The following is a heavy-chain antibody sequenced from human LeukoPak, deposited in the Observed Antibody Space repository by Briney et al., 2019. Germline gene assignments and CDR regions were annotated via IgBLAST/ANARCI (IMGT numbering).Heavy chain of an antibody. CDR1: GGTFSSYA. D-gene: IGHD6-19*01. CDR2: IIPILGIA. CDR3: AKDLNSSGWYDY. J-gene: IGHJ4*02. Sequence: ASVKVSCKASGGTFSSYAISWVRQAPGQGLGWMGRIIPILGIANYAQKFQGRVTITADKSTSTAYMELSSLRSEDTAVYYCAKDLNSSGWYDYWGQGTLVTVSS. V-gene: IGHV1-69*04.